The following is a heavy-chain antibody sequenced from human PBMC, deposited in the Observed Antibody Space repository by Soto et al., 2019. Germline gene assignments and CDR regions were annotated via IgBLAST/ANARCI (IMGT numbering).Heavy chain of an antibody. CDR1: GYTFTSYS. J-gene: IGHJ4*02. CDR3: AREHDYWSNYCFDY. CDR2: INAGNGNT. V-gene: IGHV1-3*01. D-gene: IGHD3-3*01. Sequence: QVQLVQSGAEVKKPGASVKVSCEASGYTFTSYSLHWVRQAPGQRLEWMGWINAGNGNTKYSQKVQGRVTITRDTSASTAYMELSSLTSEDTAVYYCAREHDYWSNYCFDYWGQGTLVTVSS.